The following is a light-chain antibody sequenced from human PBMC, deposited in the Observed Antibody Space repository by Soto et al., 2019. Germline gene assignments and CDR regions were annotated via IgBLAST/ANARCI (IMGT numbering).Light chain of an antibody. V-gene: IGKV1D-16*01. CDR2: GAS. CDR3: QQYDNFPPT. Sequence: DVQMTQSPSSLSAAIGDRVIITCRASLGVRNWVALYQQKPGKAPESLIYGASTLQSAVPSRFSGSGSGTDFTLTISGLRPEDFATYYCQQYDNFPPTFGGGTKVEI. CDR1: LGVRNW. J-gene: IGKJ4*01.